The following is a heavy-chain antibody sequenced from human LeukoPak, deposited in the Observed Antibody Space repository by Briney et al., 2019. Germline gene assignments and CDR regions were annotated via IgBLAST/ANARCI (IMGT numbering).Heavy chain of an antibody. CDR1: GCTFTSYA. CDR2: FIPIFGTA. CDR3: ARGVTTGGKYYYYYYMDV. V-gene: IGHV1-69*13. Sequence: SVKVSCKASGCTFTSYAISWVRQAPGQGLEWMGGFIPIFGTANYAQKFQGRVTITADESTSTAYMELSSLRSEDTAVYCCARGVTTGGKYYYYYYMDVWGKGTTVTVSS. J-gene: IGHJ6*03. D-gene: IGHD4-11*01.